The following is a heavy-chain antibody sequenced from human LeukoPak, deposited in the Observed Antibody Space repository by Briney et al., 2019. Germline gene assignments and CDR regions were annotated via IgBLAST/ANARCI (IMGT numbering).Heavy chain of an antibody. D-gene: IGHD3-16*02. J-gene: IGHJ4*02. V-gene: IGHV4-39*07. CDR1: AGSISSSNYY. Sequence: PSETLSLTCTVSAGSISSSNYYWGWIRQPPGKGLEWIGSIYYSGRTYYSPSLRSRVTISVDTSKNQFSLRLSSVTAADTAVYYCARYDVWGSYRAFDYWGQGTLVTVSS. CDR3: ARYDVWGSYRAFDY. CDR2: IYYSGRT.